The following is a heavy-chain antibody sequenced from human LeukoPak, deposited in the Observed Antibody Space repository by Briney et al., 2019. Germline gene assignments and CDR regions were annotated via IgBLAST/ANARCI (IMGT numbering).Heavy chain of an antibody. V-gene: IGHV3-30-3*01. D-gene: IGHD3-3*01. CDR1: GFTFSSYA. J-gene: IGHJ4*02. CDR2: ISYDGSNK. CDR3: ARDQFGTGITIFGVVTTNFDY. Sequence: GRSLRLSCAASGFTFSSYAMHWVRQAPGKGLEWVAVISYDGSNKYYADSVKGRFTISRDNSKNTLYLQMNSLRAEDTAVYYCARDQFGTGITIFGVVTTNFDYWGQGTLVTVSS.